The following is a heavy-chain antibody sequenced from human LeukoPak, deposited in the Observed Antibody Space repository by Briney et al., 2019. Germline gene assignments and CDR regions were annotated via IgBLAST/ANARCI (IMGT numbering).Heavy chain of an antibody. Sequence: ESGPTLVKPTQTLTLTCTFSGFSLSTSEVGVGWIRQPPGKALEWLALIYWDDDKRYSPSLKSRLTITKDTSKNQVVLTMTNMDPVDTATYYCAHRSRQLVRTGNNWFDPWGQGTLVTVSS. D-gene: IGHD6-13*01. V-gene: IGHV2-5*02. CDR2: IYWDDDK. CDR1: GFSLSTSEVG. J-gene: IGHJ5*02. CDR3: AHRSRQLVRTGNNWFDP.